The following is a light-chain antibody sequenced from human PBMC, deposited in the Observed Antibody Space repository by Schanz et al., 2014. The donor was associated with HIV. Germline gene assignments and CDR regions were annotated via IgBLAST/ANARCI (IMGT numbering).Light chain of an antibody. J-gene: IGKJ3*01. V-gene: IGKV3-20*01. CDR3: QQYGSSPL. Sequence: EIVLTQSPGTLSLSPGERATLSCRASQSVSSSSLAWYQQKPGQAPRLLIYGASRRATGIPDRFSGSGSGTDFTLTISRLEPEDFAVYYCQQYGSSPLFGPGTKVDIK. CDR2: GAS. CDR1: QSVSSSS.